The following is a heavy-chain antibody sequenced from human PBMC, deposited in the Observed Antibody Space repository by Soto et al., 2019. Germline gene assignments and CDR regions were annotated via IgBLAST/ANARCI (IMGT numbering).Heavy chain of an antibody. CDR3: ARAIAAAAPYFDY. D-gene: IGHD6-13*01. V-gene: IGHV3-33*01. CDR1: GFTFSSYG. J-gene: IGHJ4*02. CDR2: IWYDGSNK. Sequence: GGSLRLSCAASGFTFSSYGMHWVRQAPGKGLEWVAVIWYDGSNKYYADSVKGRFTISRDNSKNTLYLQMNSLRAEDTAVYYCARAIAAAAPYFDYWGQGTLVTVSS.